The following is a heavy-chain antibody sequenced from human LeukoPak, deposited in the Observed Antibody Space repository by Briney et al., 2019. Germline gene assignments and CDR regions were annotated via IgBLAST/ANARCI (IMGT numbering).Heavy chain of an antibody. J-gene: IGHJ4*02. V-gene: IGHV3-30*18. CDR2: ISYDGSNK. D-gene: IGHD6-13*01. CDR1: GFTFSSYG. Sequence: GGSLRLSCAASGFTFSSYGMHWVRQAPGKGLEWVAVISYDGSNKYYADSVKGRFTISRDNSKNTLYLQMNSLRAEDTAVYYCAKEWEAAAGHWGQGTLVTVSS. CDR3: AKEWEAAAGH.